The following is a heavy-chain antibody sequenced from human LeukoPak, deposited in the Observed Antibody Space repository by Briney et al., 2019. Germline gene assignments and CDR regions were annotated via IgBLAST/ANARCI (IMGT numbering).Heavy chain of an antibody. CDR2: ISYDGSNK. V-gene: IGHV3-30*18. D-gene: IGHD5-24*01. CDR3: AKEEMTTRQLDY. J-gene: IGHJ4*02. Sequence: PGRSLRLSCAASGFTFSSYGMHRVRQAPGKGLEWVAVISYDGSNKYYADPVKGRFTISRDNSKNTLYLQMNSLRAEDTAVYYCAKEEMTTRQLDYWGQGTLVTVSS. CDR1: GFTFSSYG.